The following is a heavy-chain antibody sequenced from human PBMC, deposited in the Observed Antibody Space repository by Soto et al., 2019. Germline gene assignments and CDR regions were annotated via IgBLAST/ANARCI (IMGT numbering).Heavy chain of an antibody. D-gene: IGHD2-2*01. V-gene: IGHV4-39*01. Sequence: QLQLQESGPGLVKPSETLSLTCTVSGGSISSSSYYWGWIRQPPGKGLEWIGSIYYSGSTYYNPSLKSLVTISVDTSKNQFSLKLSSVTAADTAVYYCARHARYCSSTSCYGVYYYGMDVWGQGTTVTVSS. CDR2: IYYSGST. J-gene: IGHJ6*02. CDR3: ARHARYCSSTSCYGVYYYGMDV. CDR1: GGSISSSSYY.